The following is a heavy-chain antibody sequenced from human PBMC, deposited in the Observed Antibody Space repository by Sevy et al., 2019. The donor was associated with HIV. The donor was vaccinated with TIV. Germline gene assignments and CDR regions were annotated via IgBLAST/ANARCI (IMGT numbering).Heavy chain of an antibody. D-gene: IGHD6-6*01. Sequence: TLSLTCTVSGASISNYYWSWIRQPPGKGLEWIAYLYYGGRTNYNPSLKSRVTISVDKSKNQFSLKLISVTAADTAVYYCARHSIAARSWYFDLWGRGTLVTVSS. J-gene: IGHJ2*01. CDR2: LYYGGRT. CDR3: ARHSIAARSWYFDL. V-gene: IGHV4-59*01. CDR1: GASISNYY.